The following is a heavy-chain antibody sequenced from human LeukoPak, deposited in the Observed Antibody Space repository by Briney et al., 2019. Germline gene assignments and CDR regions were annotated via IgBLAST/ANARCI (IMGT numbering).Heavy chain of an antibody. V-gene: IGHV1-18*01. CDR3: ARNSITMLRGGRNWFDP. CDR1: GYTFTSYG. CDR2: ISAYNGNT. Sequence: ASVKVSCEASGYTFTSYGISWVRQAPGQGLEWMGSISAYNGNTNYAQKLQGRVTMTTDTSTSTAYMELRSLRSDDTAVYYCARNSITMLRGGRNWFDPWGQGTLVTVSS. J-gene: IGHJ5*02. D-gene: IGHD3-10*01.